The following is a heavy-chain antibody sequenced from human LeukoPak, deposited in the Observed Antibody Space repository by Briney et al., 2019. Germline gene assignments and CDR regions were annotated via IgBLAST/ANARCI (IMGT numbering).Heavy chain of an antibody. CDR2: INLDGSEI. CDR1: GFVFGHSW. D-gene: IGHD3-22*01. Sequence: GGSLRLSCEASGFVFGHSWMSWVRQALGKGLEWVANINLDGSEINYLDSLTGRLTISRDNAKDSLYLQMNGLRAEDTAVYFCVRDRGYSIFDYWGQGTLVTVSS. V-gene: IGHV3-7*03. CDR3: VRDRGYSIFDY. J-gene: IGHJ4*02.